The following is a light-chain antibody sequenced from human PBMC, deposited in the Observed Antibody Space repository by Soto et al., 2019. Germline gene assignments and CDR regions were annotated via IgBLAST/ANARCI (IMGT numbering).Light chain of an antibody. J-gene: IGLJ2*01. CDR1: SSDIGAYNY. Sequence: QSALTQPRSVSGSPGQSVTISCTGTSSDIGAYNYVSWFQQHPGKAPKLMMSDVSKRPSGVPDRFSGSKSGTTASLTISGLQGEDEADYYCCSYAGSDTLLFGGGTQLPVL. CDR2: DVS. V-gene: IGLV2-11*01. CDR3: CSYAGSDTLL.